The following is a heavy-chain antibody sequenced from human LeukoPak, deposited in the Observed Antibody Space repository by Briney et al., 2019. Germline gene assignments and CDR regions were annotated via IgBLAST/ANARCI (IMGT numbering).Heavy chain of an antibody. CDR3: AKYSSGWVNDY. Sequence: GGSLRLSCAASGFTFDDYAMHWVRQAPGKGLEGVSGISWNSGSIGYADSVKGRFTISRDNAKNSLYLQMNSLRAEDTALYYCAKYSSGWVNDYWGQGTLVTVSS. V-gene: IGHV3-9*01. D-gene: IGHD6-19*01. CDR2: ISWNSGSI. CDR1: GFTFDDYA. J-gene: IGHJ4*02.